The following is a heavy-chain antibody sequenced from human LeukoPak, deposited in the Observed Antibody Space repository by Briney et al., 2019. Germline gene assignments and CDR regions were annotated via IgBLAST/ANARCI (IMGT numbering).Heavy chain of an antibody. CDR3: ASPLWFGELTLGY. Sequence: PGGSLRLSCAASGFTFSSYAMSWVRQAPGKGLEWVSAISGSGGSTYYADSVKGRFTISRDNSKNTLYLQMNSLRAEDTAVYYCASPLWFGELTLGYWGQGTLVTVSS. CDR1: GFTFSSYA. D-gene: IGHD3-10*01. V-gene: IGHV3-23*01. CDR2: ISGSGGST. J-gene: IGHJ4*02.